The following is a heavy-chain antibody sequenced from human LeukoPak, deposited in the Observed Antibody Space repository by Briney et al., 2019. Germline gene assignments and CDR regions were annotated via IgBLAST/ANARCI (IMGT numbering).Heavy chain of an antibody. CDR2: FDPEDGET. Sequence: ASVKVSCKVSGYTLTELSMHWVRQAPGKGLEWMGGFDPEDGETIYAQKFQGRVTMTEDTSTDTAYMELSGLRSEDTAVYYCATVWPRGGMITFGGVIPAFDIWGQGTMVTVSS. J-gene: IGHJ3*02. D-gene: IGHD3-16*01. V-gene: IGHV1-24*01. CDR3: ATVWPRGGMITFGGVIPAFDI. CDR1: GYTLTELS.